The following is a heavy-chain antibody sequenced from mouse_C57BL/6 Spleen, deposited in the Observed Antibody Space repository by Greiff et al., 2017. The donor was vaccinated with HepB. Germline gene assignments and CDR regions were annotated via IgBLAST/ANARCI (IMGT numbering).Heavy chain of an antibody. D-gene: IGHD1-1*02. V-gene: IGHV1-18*01. J-gene: IGHJ3*01. CDR3: AREGNYGVFAY. CDR2: INPNNGGT. CDR1: GYTFTDYN. Sequence: EVQLQQSGPELVKPGASVKIPCKASGYTFTDYNMDWVKQSHGKSLEWIGDINPNNGGTIYNQKFKGKATLTVDKSSSTAYMELRSLTSEDTAVYYCAREGNYGVFAYWGQGTLVTVSA.